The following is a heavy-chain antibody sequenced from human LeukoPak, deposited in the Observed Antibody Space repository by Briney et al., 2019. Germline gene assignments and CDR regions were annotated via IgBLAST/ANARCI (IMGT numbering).Heavy chain of an antibody. V-gene: IGHV3-23*01. J-gene: IGHJ4*02. CDR1: GFTLSSYA. Sequence: PGGSLRLSCAASGFTLSSYAMSWVRQASGKGLEWVSAISGSGGSTYYADSVKGRFTISRDNSKNTLYLQMNSLRAEDTAVYYCAKVTAGYLGYWGQGTLVTVSS. CDR2: ISGSGGST. CDR3: AKVTAGYLGY. D-gene: IGHD6-13*01.